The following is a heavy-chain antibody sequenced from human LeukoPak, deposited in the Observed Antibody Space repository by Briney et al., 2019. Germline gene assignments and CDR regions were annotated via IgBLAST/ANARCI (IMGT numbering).Heavy chain of an antibody. J-gene: IGHJ4*02. CDR1: GFTFSSYW. CDR2: INSDGSST. V-gene: IGHV3-74*01. CDR3: ARMYSSSSYYFDY. D-gene: IGHD6-6*01. Sequence: GGSLRLSCAASGFTFSSYWMHWVRQAPGKGLVWVSRINSDGSSTSYADSVKGRFTISRDNAKNMLYLQMNSLRAEDTAVYYCARMYSSSSYYFDYWGQGTLVTVSS.